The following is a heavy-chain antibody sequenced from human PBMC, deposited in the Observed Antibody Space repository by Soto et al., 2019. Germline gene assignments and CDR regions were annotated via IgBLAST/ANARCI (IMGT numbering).Heavy chain of an antibody. CDR1: GGSISPYY. J-gene: IGHJ3*02. V-gene: IGHV4-59*01. CDR2: IYYTEST. D-gene: IGHD7-27*01. CDR3: ARDRGSTWGLTDAFDI. Sequence: QVQLQESGPGLVKPSETLSLTCTVSGGSISPYYWNWIRQPPGKGLEWIGYIYYTESTNYSPSLKSRVTMSVDTSKNQFSLKLKSVTAADTAVYYCARDRGSTWGLTDAFDIWGQGTVVTVSA.